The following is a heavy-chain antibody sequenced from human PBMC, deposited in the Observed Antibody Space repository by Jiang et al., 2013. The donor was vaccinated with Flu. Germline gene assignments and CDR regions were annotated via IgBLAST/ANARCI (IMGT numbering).Heavy chain of an antibody. Sequence: GPGLVKPSETLSLTCTVSGGSISSYYWSWIRQPPGKGLEWIGYIYYSGSTNYNPSLKSRVTVSVDTSKNQFSLKLSSVTAADTAVYYCARVMGNNYYYYYGMDVWGKETNGHRLL. J-gene: IGHJ6*04. V-gene: IGHV4-59*01. CDR2: IYYSGST. CDR3: ARVMGNNYYYYYGMDV. D-gene: IGHD7-27*01. CDR1: GGSISSYY.